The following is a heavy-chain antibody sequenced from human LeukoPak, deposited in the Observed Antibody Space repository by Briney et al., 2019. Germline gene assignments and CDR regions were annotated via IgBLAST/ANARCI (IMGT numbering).Heavy chain of an antibody. J-gene: IGHJ6*03. CDR2: ISGSGGST. CDR3: TRVSTSFYYMDV. D-gene: IGHD2-2*01. Sequence: PGGSLRLSCTASGFTFTSYAMTWVRQAPGKELEWVSAISGSGGSTYYADSVKGRFTISRDNSKNTLYLQMNSLRAEDTAVYYCTRVSTSFYYMDVWGKGTTVTVSS. CDR1: GFTFTSYA. V-gene: IGHV3-23*01.